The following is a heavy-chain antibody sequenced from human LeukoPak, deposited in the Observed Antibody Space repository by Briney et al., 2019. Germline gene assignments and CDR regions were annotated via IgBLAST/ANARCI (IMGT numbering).Heavy chain of an antibody. CDR3: ARGVYSSSPFYYYYYMDV. CDR1: GGSFSGYY. CDR2: INHSGST. Sequence: KPSETLSLTCAVYGGSFSGYYWSWIRQPPGKGLEWIGEINHSGSTNYNPSLKSRVTISVDTSKNQFSLKLSSVTAADTAVYYCARGVYSSSPFYYYYYMDVWGKGTTVTVSS. J-gene: IGHJ6*03. D-gene: IGHD6-13*01. V-gene: IGHV4-34*01.